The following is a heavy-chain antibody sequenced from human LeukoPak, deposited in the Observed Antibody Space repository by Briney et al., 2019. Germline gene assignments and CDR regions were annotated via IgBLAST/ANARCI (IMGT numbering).Heavy chain of an antibody. Sequence: SETLSLTCTVSGGSISSYYWSWIRQPAGKGLEWIGRIYTSGSTNYNPSLKSRVTMSVDTSKNQFSLKLSSVTAADTAVYYCARTPRGVNYDSSGYYYDYWGQGTLVTVSS. CDR2: IYTSGST. CDR3: ARTPRGVNYDSSGYYYDY. D-gene: IGHD3-22*01. V-gene: IGHV4-4*07. J-gene: IGHJ4*02. CDR1: GGSISSYY.